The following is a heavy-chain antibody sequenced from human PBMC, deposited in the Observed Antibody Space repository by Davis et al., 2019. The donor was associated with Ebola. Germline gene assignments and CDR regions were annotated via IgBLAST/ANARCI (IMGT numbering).Heavy chain of an antibody. CDR2: IKQDGSEK. D-gene: IGHD2-2*01. V-gene: IGHV3-7*03. CDR1: GFTFNSYW. CDR3: AKDIGRYRSTSCPDY. J-gene: IGHJ4*02. Sequence: PGGSLRLSCAASGFTFNSYWMSWVRQAPGKGLEWVANIKQDGSEKYYVDSVKGRFTISRDNSKNSLYLQMNSLRTEDTALYYCAKDIGRYRSTSCPDYWGQGTLVTVSS.